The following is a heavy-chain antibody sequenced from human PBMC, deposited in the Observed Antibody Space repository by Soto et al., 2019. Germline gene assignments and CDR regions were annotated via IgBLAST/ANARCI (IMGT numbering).Heavy chain of an antibody. CDR2: ISPGDSDT. D-gene: IGHD3-3*02. CDR3: ATTRDTSASFFFDS. CDR1: GDRSRRFW. V-gene: IGHV5-51*01. Sequence: GESLKISCEVSGDRSRRFWGGGARQLPGKGLEWMGIISPGDSDTRDSPSIQGRVTISVDTSIKTAYIQSHSLTASDTGTYYCATTRDTSASFFFDSWGRGTLVTVSS. J-gene: IGHJ4*01.